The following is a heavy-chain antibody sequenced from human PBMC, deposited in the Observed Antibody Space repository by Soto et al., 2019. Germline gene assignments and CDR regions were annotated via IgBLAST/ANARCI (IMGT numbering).Heavy chain of an antibody. CDR3: ARDHPHSYGVYYFDY. J-gene: IGHJ4*02. Sequence: PSETLSLTCTVSGGSISSGDYYWSWIRQPPGKGLEWIGYMYFSGSINYNPSLTSRVSISVETSKNQFSMKVTSVTAADTAVYYCARDHPHSYGVYYFDYWGQGTPVTVSS. CDR2: MYFSGSI. V-gene: IGHV4-30-4*01. D-gene: IGHD5-18*01. CDR1: GGSISSGDYY.